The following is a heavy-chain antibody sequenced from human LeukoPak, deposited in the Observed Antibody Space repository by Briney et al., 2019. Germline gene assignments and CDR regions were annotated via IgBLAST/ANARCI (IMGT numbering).Heavy chain of an antibody. V-gene: IGHV3-7*01. CDR2: IKQGGSEK. D-gene: IGHD3-3*01. J-gene: IGHJ4*02. Sequence: TGGSLRLSCAASGFTFSSYWMSWVRQAPGKGLEWVANIKQGGSEKYYVDSVKGRFTISRDNAKNSLYLQMNSLRAEDTAVYYCARERGYYDFHYWGQGTLVTVSS. CDR1: GFTFSSYW. CDR3: ARERGYYDFHY.